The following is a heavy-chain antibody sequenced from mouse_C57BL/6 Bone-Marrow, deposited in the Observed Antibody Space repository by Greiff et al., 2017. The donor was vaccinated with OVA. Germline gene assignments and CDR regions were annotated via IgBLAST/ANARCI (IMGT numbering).Heavy chain of an antibody. CDR3: ASSDYYGSKAWFDY. V-gene: IGHV3-6*01. Sequence: ESGPGLVKPSQSLSLTCSVTGYSITSGYYWNWILQFPGNKLEWMGYISYDGSNNYNPSLKNRISITRDTSKNQFFLKLNSVTTEDTATYYCASSDYYGSKAWFDYWGQGTTLTVSS. J-gene: IGHJ2*01. CDR2: ISYDGSN. D-gene: IGHD1-1*01. CDR1: GYSITSGYY.